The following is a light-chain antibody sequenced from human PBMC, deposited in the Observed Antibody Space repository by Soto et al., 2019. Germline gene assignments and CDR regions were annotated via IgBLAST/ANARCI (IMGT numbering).Light chain of an antibody. V-gene: IGLV1-44*01. Sequence: QSVLTQPPSVSATPGQGVILSCSGGDPNIGSTAVNWYQQLPGTAPRLLIYSSNQRPSGVPDRISGSKSGTSASLAISGLQSEDEADYYCAAWDDDLHVWLFGGGTKLTDL. J-gene: IGLJ3*02. CDR1: DPNIGSTA. CDR2: SSN. CDR3: AAWDDDLHVWL.